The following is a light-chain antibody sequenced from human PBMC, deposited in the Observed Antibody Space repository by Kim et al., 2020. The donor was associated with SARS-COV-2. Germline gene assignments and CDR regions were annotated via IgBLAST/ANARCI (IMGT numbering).Light chain of an antibody. CDR2: AAS. J-gene: IGKJ4*01. CDR3: QQSYSTLALT. Sequence: YVRDRVTITCQASQSISSYLNWYQQKPRKAPKLLIYAASSLQSGGPSRFSGSGSGTDFTLTISSLQPEDFATYYCQQSYSTLALTFGGGTKVDIK. V-gene: IGKV1-39*01. CDR1: QSISSY.